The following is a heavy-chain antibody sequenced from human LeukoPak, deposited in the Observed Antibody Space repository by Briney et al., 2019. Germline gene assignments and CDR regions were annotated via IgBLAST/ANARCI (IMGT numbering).Heavy chain of an antibody. J-gene: IGHJ5*02. CDR1: GGTFSIYA. Sequence: SVKVSCNSSGGTFSIYAISWVRQAPGQRLEWMGGMIPSFGTANYAQKFQGRVTITADESTSTAYMELSSLSSEDTAVYYCARMVNFYDFWSGYYSGSFDPWGQGTLVTVSS. CDR3: ARMVNFYDFWSGYYSGSFDP. D-gene: IGHD3-3*01. V-gene: IGHV1-69*13. CDR2: MIPSFGTA.